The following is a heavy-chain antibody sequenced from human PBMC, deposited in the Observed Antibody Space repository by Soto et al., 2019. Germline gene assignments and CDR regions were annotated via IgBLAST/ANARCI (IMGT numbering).Heavy chain of an antibody. CDR1: GFTFSSYA. Sequence: PGGSLRLSCAVSGFTFSSYAMSWVRQAPGKGLEWVSAISGSGGSTYYADSVKGRFTISRDNSKNTLYLQMNSLRAEDTAVYYCAKNRGIMITFGGVIVRPTPFDYWGQGTLVTVSS. CDR2: ISGSGGST. J-gene: IGHJ4*02. V-gene: IGHV3-23*01. CDR3: AKNRGIMITFGGVIVRPTPFDY. D-gene: IGHD3-16*02.